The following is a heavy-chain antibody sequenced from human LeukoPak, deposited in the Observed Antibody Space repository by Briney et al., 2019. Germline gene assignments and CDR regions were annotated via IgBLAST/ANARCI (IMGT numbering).Heavy chain of an antibody. Sequence: GGSLRLSCAASGFTFSSYAMSWVRQVPGKGLVWVSAISGSGGNTDYADSVKGRFTISRDNSKNTLYLQMNSLRADDTAVYYCGKSEQPYVYDYWGQGTLVTVSS. CDR1: GFTFSSYA. V-gene: IGHV3-23*01. CDR3: GKSEQPYVYDY. D-gene: IGHD5/OR15-5a*01. CDR2: ISGSGGNT. J-gene: IGHJ4*02.